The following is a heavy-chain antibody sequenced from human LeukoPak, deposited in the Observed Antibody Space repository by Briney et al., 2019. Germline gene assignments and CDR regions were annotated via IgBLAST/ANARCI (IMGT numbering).Heavy chain of an antibody. CDR1: GGSISSGDYY. CDR2: IYYSGST. V-gene: IGHV4-30-4*08. CDR3: ASHLNYYGWFDP. J-gene: IGHJ5*02. D-gene: IGHD3-10*01. Sequence: SQTLSLTCTVSGGSISSGDYYWSWIRQPPGKGLEWIGYIYYSGSTYYNPSLKSRVTISVDTSKNQFSLKLSSVTAADTAVYYCASHLNYYGWFDPWGQGTLVTVSS.